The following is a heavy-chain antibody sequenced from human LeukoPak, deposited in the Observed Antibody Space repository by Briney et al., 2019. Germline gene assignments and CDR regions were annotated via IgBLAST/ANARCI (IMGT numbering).Heavy chain of an antibody. CDR1: GGSFSAYY. D-gene: IGHD6-19*01. Sequence: SEALSLTCAVYGGSFSAYYWSWIRQPPGKGLEWIGEINHSGSTNYNPSLKSRVNISVDTSKNQFSLKLSSVTAAHTAVYYCARVGQWLVYDYWGQGTLVTVSS. CDR2: INHSGST. J-gene: IGHJ4*02. CDR3: ARVGQWLVYDY. V-gene: IGHV4-34*01.